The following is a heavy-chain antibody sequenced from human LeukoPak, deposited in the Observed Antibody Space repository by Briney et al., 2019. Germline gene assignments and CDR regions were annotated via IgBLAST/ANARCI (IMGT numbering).Heavy chain of an antibody. Sequence: GGSLRLSCAASGFIFSPYAMSWVRQAPGKGLEWVAGIAGGDDRFYADSVKGRFSISRDNSKNTLYLQMNSLRAEDTAVYYCAKASYPRSTSCFCFDYWGQGTLVTVSS. J-gene: IGHJ4*02. CDR1: GFIFSPYA. D-gene: IGHD2-2*01. CDR2: IAGGDDR. CDR3: AKASYPRSTSCFCFDY. V-gene: IGHV3-23*01.